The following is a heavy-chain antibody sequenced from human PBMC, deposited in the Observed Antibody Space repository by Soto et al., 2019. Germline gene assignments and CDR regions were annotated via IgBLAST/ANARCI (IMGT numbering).Heavy chain of an antibody. Sequence: PSETLSLTCTVSGGSISGNYWTWIRQPPGKGLEWIGDLFYRGSTNYNPSLRSRVTISVDTSKNHFSLKLSSVTAADTAVYYCARSSFDFWIRYQRGNALDVWGQGTTVTSP. V-gene: IGHV4-59*01. CDR2: LFYRGST. CDR1: GGSISGNY. D-gene: IGHD3-3*01. J-gene: IGHJ6*02. CDR3: ARSSFDFWIRYQRGNALDV.